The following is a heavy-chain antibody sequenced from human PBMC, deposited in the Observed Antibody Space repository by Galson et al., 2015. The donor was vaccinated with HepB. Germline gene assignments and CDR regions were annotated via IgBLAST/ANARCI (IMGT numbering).Heavy chain of an antibody. V-gene: IGHV5-10-1*01. CDR2: IDPSDSYT. J-gene: IGHJ5*02. Sequence: QSGAEVKKPGKSLRISCKGSGYSFTSYWISWVRQMPGKGLEWMGRIDPSDSYTNYSPSFQGHVTISADKSISTAYLQWSSLKASDTAMYYCARRAYSSGWSLSRSPNWFDPWGQGTLVTVSS. CDR3: ARRAYSSGWSLSRSPNWFDP. CDR1: GYSFTSYW. D-gene: IGHD6-19*01.